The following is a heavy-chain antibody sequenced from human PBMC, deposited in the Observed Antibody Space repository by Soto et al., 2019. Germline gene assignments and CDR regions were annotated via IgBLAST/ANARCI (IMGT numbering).Heavy chain of an antibody. Sequence: SETLSLTCTVSGGSTSNYFCNWIRQPAGKGLEWIGRIDNSGSTNYNPSLKSRITMSADTSRNQFSLKLNSVTAADTAVYYCARGGQDFWSGPFDYWGQGALVTVSS. CDR2: IDNSGST. J-gene: IGHJ4*02. CDR1: GGSTSNYF. CDR3: ARGGQDFWSGPFDY. D-gene: IGHD3-3*01. V-gene: IGHV4-4*07.